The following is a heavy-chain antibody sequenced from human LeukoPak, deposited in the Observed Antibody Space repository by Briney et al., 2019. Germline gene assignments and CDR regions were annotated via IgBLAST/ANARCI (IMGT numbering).Heavy chain of an antibody. Sequence: SETLSLTCTVSGGSISSSSYYWGWIRQPPEKGLECSGRIYTSGSTNYNPYLKSRVTMSVDTSKNQFSLKLSSVTAADTAVYYCARGGYSGSYTNDYWGQGTLVTVSS. CDR2: IYTSGST. CDR1: GGSISSSSYY. CDR3: ARGGYSGSYTNDY. V-gene: IGHV4-39*07. D-gene: IGHD1-26*01. J-gene: IGHJ4*02.